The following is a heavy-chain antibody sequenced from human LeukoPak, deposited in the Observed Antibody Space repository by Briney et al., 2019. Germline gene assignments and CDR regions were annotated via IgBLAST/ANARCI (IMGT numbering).Heavy chain of an antibody. D-gene: IGHD5-18*01. Sequence: PGGSLRLSCAASGFTFDDYAMHWVRQAPGKGLEWVSLISWDGGSTYYADSVKGRFTISRDNAKNSLYLQMNSLRAEDTAVYYCAKEGGELWLRGVARKYYFDYWGQGTLVTVSS. V-gene: IGHV3-43D*03. J-gene: IGHJ4*02. CDR2: ISWDGGST. CDR3: AKEGGELWLRGVARKYYFDY. CDR1: GFTFDDYA.